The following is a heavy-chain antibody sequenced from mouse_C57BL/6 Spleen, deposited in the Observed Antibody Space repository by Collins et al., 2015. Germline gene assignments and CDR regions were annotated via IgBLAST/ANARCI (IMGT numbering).Heavy chain of an antibody. D-gene: IGHD2-4*01. V-gene: IGHV9-3*01. CDR1: GYTFTTYG. J-gene: IGHJ4*01. CDR3: ATWDYDGYAMDY. CDR2: INTYSGVP. Sequence: QIQLVQSGPELKKPGGTVKISCKASGYTFTTYGMSWVKQAPGKGLKWMGWINTYSGVPTYADDFKGRFAFSLETSASTAFLQINNLKNEDTATYFCATWDYDGYAMDYWGQGTSVTVSS.